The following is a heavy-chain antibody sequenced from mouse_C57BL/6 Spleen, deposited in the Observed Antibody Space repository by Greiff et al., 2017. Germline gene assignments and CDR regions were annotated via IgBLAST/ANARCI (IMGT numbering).Heavy chain of an antibody. CDR3: ARGGTGFDY. J-gene: IGHJ2*01. V-gene: IGHV1-26*01. CDR2: INPNNGGT. CDR1: GYTFTDYY. D-gene: IGHD3-3*01. Sequence: EVQLQQSGPELVKPGASVKISCKASGYTFTDYYMNWVKQSPGKSLEWIGDINPNNGGTSYNQKFKGKATLTVDKSSSTAYMQLRSLTSADSAVYYCARGGTGFDYWGQGTTLTVSS.